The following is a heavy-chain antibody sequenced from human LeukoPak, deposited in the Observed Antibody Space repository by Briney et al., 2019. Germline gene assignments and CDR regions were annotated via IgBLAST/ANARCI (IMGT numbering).Heavy chain of an antibody. V-gene: IGHV3-23*01. CDR2: ISGSGGST. D-gene: IGHD3-22*01. CDR1: GFTFSNYV. Sequence: GASLRLSCAASGFTFSNYVMSWVRQVPGKGLEWVSGISGSGGSTYYTDSVKGRFTISRDNSKNTLYLQMNSLRAEDTAVYYCAKDAYYYDSSGYYGYWGQGTLVTVSS. CDR3: AKDAYYYDSSGYYGY. J-gene: IGHJ4*02.